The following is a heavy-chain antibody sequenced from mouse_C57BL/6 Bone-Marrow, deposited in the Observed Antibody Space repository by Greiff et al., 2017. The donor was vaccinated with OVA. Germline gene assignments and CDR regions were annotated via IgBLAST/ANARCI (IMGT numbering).Heavy chain of an antibody. V-gene: IGHV5-9-1*02. J-gene: IGHJ3*01. D-gene: IGHD2-5*01. Sequence: EVQGVESGEGLVKPGGSLKLSCAASGFTFSSYAMSWVRQTPEKRLEWVAYISSGGDYIYYADTVKGRFTISRDNARNTLYLQMSSLKSEDTAMYYCTTYYSNKGFAYWGQGTLVTVSA. CDR1: GFTFSSYA. CDR3: TTYYSNKGFAY. CDR2: ISSGGDYI.